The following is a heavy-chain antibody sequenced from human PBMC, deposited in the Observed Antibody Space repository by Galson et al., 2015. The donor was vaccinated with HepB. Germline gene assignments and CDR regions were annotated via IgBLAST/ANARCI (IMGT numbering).Heavy chain of an antibody. CDR3: ARGPDRDGYNGYFNH. J-gene: IGHJ4*02. Sequence: LSLTCTVSGGSISRGVYYWSWIRQHPGKGLEWIGYISYSGNTYYNPSLKSRLTISVDTSKNQFSLRLRSVTAADTAVYYCARGPDRDGYNGYFNHWGQGTLVTVSS. CDR2: ISYSGNT. CDR1: GGSISRGVYY. D-gene: IGHD5-24*01. V-gene: IGHV4-31*03.